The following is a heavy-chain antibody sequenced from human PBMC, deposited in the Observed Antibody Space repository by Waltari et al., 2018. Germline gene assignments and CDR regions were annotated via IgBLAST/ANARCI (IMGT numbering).Heavy chain of an antibody. CDR2: MNPNSGNT. Sequence: QVQLVQSGAEVKKPGASVKVSCTASGYTFTSYDINWVRQATGQGLEWMGWMNPNSGNTGYAQKFQGRVTMTRNTSISTAYMELSSLRSEDTAVYYCARGQLELRDDAFDIWGQGTMVTVSS. CDR3: ARGQLELRDDAFDI. CDR1: GYTFTSYD. J-gene: IGHJ3*02. V-gene: IGHV1-8*01. D-gene: IGHD1-7*01.